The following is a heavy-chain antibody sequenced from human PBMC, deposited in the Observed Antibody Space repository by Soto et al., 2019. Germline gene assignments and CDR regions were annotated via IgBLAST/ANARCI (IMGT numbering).Heavy chain of an antibody. J-gene: IGHJ3*01. CDR3: ARGAVGAFTL. V-gene: IGHV3-74*03. CDR2: IHSNGSNT. CDR1: DFSFGYYW. Sequence: ELQLVESGGVVVQPGGSLRLSCVASDFSFGYYWMHCVRQVPGKGLVWVSCIHSNGSNTTYADSVKGRFTISRDNAKNMLYLQMARLRVEDTAVYYCARGAVGAFTLWGQGTRVTVSS.